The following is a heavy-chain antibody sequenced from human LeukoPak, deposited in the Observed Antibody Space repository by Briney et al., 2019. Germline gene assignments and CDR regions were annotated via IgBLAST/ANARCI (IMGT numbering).Heavy chain of an antibody. CDR3: ARVRDGYNYADY. CDR2: IYYSGST. CDR1: GGSISSYY. V-gene: IGHV4-59*01. Sequence: PSETLSLTCTVSGGSISSYYWSWIRQPPGKGLEWIGYIYYSGSTNYNPSLKSRVTISVDTSKNQFSLKLSSVTAADTAVYYCARVRDGYNYADYWGQGTLVTVSS. J-gene: IGHJ4*02. D-gene: IGHD5-24*01.